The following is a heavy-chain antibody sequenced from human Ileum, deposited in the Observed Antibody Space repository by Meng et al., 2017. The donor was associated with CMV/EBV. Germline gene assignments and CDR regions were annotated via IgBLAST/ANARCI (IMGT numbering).Heavy chain of an antibody. J-gene: IGHJ4*02. CDR2: IKGDGSYT. V-gene: IGHV3-74*02. Sequence: VQLVESGGGVVQPGGSLRLSCVASGFTFSNHWMHWVRQAPGKGLVWVSRIKGDGSYTTYADSVKGRFTISRDNAKNTVYLQMNSLRADDTAAYYCATGGSGYIPWWGQGTLVTVSS. CDR1: GFTFSNHW. D-gene: IGHD5-12*01. CDR3: ATGGSGYIPW.